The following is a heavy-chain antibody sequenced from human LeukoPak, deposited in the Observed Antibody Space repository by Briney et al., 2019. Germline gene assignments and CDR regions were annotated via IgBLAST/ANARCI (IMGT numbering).Heavy chain of an antibody. CDR2: IYSGGST. J-gene: IGHJ4*02. CDR1: GLIVTRDY. D-gene: IGHD3-16*01. CDR3: ASLGY. Sequence: GGSLRLSCEVSGLIVTRDYMSWVRQAPGKGLEWVSAIYSGGSTYYADSVKGRFTISRDNSKNTLYLQMNSLRAADTAVYYCASLGYWGQGTLVTVSS. V-gene: IGHV3-66*02.